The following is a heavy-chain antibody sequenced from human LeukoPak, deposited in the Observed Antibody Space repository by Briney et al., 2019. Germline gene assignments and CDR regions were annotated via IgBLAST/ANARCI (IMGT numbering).Heavy chain of an antibody. D-gene: IGHD6-13*01. CDR2: IKQDGSEK. V-gene: IGHV3-7*04. Sequence: GRSLRLSCAASGFTFSSYAMHWVRQAPGKGLEWVANIKQDGSEKYYVDSVKGRFTISRDNAKNSLYLQMNSLRAEDTAVYYCASEYTRPIDCWGQGTLVTVSS. CDR3: ASEYTRPIDC. J-gene: IGHJ4*02. CDR1: GFTFSSYA.